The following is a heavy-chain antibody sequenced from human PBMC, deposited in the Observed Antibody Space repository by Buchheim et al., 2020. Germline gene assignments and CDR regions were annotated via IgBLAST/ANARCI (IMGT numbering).Heavy chain of an antibody. Sequence: QVQLVESGGGVVQPGRSLRLSCAASGFTFSSYAMHWVRQAPGKGLEWVAVISYDGSNKYYADYVKGRFTISRDNSKNTLYLQMNSLRAEDTAVYYCARETQDFIVVVTAGLDYWGQGTL. CDR2: ISYDGSNK. D-gene: IGHD2-21*02. CDR3: ARETQDFIVVVTAGLDY. J-gene: IGHJ4*02. V-gene: IGHV3-30-3*01. CDR1: GFTFSSYA.